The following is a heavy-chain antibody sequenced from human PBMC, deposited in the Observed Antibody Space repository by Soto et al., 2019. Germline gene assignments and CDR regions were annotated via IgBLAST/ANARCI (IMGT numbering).Heavy chain of an antibody. V-gene: IGHV3-30-3*01. CDR3: ARNHPSSSSDFDY. D-gene: IGHD6-6*01. Sequence: GGSLRLSCAASGFTFSSYAMHWVRQAPGRGLEWVAVISYDGSNKYYADSVKGRFTISRDNSKNTLYLQMNSLRAEDTAVYYCARNHPSSSSDFDYWGQGTLVTVSS. CDR2: ISYDGSNK. J-gene: IGHJ4*02. CDR1: GFTFSSYA.